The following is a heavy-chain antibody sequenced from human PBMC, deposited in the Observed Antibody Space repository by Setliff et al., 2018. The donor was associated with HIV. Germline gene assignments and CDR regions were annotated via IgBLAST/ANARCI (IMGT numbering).Heavy chain of an antibody. J-gene: IGHJ4*02. D-gene: IGHD3-16*02. CDR1: GYTFTSYD. CDR3: ATDPGRRITFGGVIVNPDY. CDR2: INAGNGDT. Sequence: GASVKVSCKASGYTFTSYDINWVRQATGQGLEWMGWINAGNGDTKFSEKFQGRVTMTADTSTDTAYMALSSLTSEDTAVYYCATDPGRRITFGGVIVNPDYWGQGTLVTVSS. V-gene: IGHV1-8*02.